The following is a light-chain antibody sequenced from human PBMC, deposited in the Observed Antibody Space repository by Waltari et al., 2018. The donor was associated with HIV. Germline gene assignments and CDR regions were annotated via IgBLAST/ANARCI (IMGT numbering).Light chain of an antibody. CDR1: QSVLVHSHVKNN. Sequence: DIVMTQSPDSLAVSLGERATINCKSNQSVLVHSHVKNNLAWYPQKFGPPPKLLFYWSSDRQSGVPDRFSASGSGTDFTLTISSLQAEDVALYYCQQYYSTPQTFGQGTRVEIK. CDR3: QQYYSTPQT. CDR2: WSS. V-gene: IGKV4-1*01. J-gene: IGKJ1*01.